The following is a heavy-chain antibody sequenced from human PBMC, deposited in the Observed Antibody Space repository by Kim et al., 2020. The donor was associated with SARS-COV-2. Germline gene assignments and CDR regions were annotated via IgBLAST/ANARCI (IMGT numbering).Heavy chain of an antibody. V-gene: IGHV4-39*01. J-gene: IGHJ5*02. Sequence: SETLSLTCTVSGCSISSSSYYGGWIRQPPGKGLEWVGRIYYSGSTYYNPSLKRRVTISVDKSKNQFSLKLSSVPAAETAVYYCATPLGYCSSTSCHNCFDPWGQGTLVTVSS. D-gene: IGHD2-2*01. CDR3: ATPLGYCSSTSCHNCFDP. CDR2: IYYSGST. CDR1: GCSISSSSYY.